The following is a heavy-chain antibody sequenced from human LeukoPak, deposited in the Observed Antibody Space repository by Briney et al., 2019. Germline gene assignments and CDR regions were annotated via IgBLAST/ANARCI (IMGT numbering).Heavy chain of an antibody. CDR2: IYYSGST. Sequence: SETLSLTCTVSGGSISSGDYYWSWIRHPPGKGLEWIGYIYYSGSTYYNPSLKSRVTISVDTSKNQFSLKLSSVTAADTAVYYCARAAYYYDSSGYYPDAFDIWGQGTMVTVSS. D-gene: IGHD3-22*01. J-gene: IGHJ3*02. CDR1: GGSISSGDYY. CDR3: ARAAYYYDSSGYYPDAFDI. V-gene: IGHV4-30-4*08.